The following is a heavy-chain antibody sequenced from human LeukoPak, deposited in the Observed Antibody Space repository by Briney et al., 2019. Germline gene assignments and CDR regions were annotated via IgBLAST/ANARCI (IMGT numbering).Heavy chain of an antibody. J-gene: IGHJ3*02. V-gene: IGHV5-51*01. D-gene: IGHD2-15*01. CDR3: ARRLGYCSGGSCFKRGSDAFDI. CDR1: GYSLTSYW. CDR2: IYPGDSDT. Sequence: GESLKISCKGSGYSLTSYWIGWVRQMPGKGLEWMGIIYPGDSDTRYSPSFQGQVTISADKSISTAYLQWSSLKASDTAMYYCARRLGYCSGGSCFKRGSDAFDIWGQGTMVTVSS.